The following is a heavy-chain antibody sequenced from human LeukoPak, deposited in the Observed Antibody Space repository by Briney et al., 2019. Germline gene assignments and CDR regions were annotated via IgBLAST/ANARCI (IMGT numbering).Heavy chain of an antibody. J-gene: IGHJ6*02. Sequence: ASVKVSCKVSGYTLTELSMHWVRQAPGKGLEWMGGFDPEDGETIYAQKFQGRVTMTEDTSTDTAYMELSSLRSEDTAVYYCATISGSGSRYYYYYGMDVWGQGTTVTASS. CDR3: ATISGSGSRYYYYYGMDV. CDR1: GYTLTELS. D-gene: IGHD3-10*01. CDR2: FDPEDGET. V-gene: IGHV1-24*01.